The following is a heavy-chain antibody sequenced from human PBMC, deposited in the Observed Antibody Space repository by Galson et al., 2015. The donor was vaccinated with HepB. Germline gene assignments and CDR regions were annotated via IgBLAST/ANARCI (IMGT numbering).Heavy chain of an antibody. J-gene: IGHJ5*02. CDR3: ARTWGGEFRP. CDR1: GGSISSYY. CDR2: IYYSGST. Sequence: SETLSLTCTVSGGSISSYYWSWIRQPPGKGLEWIGYIYYSGSTNYNPSLKSRVTISVDTSKNQFSLKLSSVTAADTAVYYCARTWGGEFRPWGQGTLVTVSS. V-gene: IGHV4-59*01. D-gene: IGHD3-16*01.